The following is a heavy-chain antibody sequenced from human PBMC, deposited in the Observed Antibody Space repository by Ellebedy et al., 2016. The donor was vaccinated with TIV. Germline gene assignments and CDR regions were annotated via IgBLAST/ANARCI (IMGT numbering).Heavy chain of an antibody. V-gene: IGHV4-39*07. Sequence: SETLSLTXTVSGDSISSAGYYWSWIRQLPGKGLEWIGEVHHIGRTTYNPSLKSRLTISLDTSKNQLSLQLRSVTDADTAVYYCTREFRADAFDIWGPGTRVSVSS. CDR1: GDSISSAGYY. CDR3: TREFRADAFDI. J-gene: IGHJ3*02. CDR2: VHHIGRT.